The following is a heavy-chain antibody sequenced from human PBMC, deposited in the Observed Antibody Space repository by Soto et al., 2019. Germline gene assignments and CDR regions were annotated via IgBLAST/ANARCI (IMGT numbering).Heavy chain of an antibody. J-gene: IGHJ3*02. Sequence: PSEDLSSTSTISASSITISRYYSGWIRQPPGKGLEWIGSFFYSGSTYYNPSLKSRVTISVDTSKNQFSLKLSSVTAADTAVYYCARGRMTTVSRVIWGQGT. CDR2: FFYSGST. V-gene: IGHV4-39*07. D-gene: IGHD4-17*01. CDR1: ASSITISRYY. CDR3: ARGRMTTVSRVI.